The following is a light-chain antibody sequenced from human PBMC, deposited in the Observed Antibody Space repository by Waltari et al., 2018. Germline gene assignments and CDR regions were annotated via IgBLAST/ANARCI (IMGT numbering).Light chain of an antibody. Sequence: IQMTQSPSSLSASVGDRLTVTCRASRTVTSHLHWYQQKSGKAPKLPLYAVSTLEPGVPSRFSGSGSGTDFNLTISSLQPEDFATYYCQQSYSSQRTFGGGTKVE. J-gene: IGKJ4*01. CDR1: RTVTSH. CDR3: QQSYSSQRT. CDR2: AVS. V-gene: IGKV1-39*01.